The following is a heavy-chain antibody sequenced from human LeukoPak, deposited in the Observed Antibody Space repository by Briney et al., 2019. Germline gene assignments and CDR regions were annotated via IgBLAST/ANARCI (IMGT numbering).Heavy chain of an antibody. CDR3: ARDGLYDFWSGYHDALDI. Sequence: ASAKVSCKASGYTFTSYAMNWVRQAPGQGLEWMGWINTNTGNPTYAQGFTGRFVFSLDTSVSTAYLQISSLKAEDTAVYYCARDGLYDFWSGYHDALDIWGQGTMVTVSS. V-gene: IGHV7-4-1*02. D-gene: IGHD3-3*01. J-gene: IGHJ3*02. CDR2: INTNTGNP. CDR1: GYTFTSYA.